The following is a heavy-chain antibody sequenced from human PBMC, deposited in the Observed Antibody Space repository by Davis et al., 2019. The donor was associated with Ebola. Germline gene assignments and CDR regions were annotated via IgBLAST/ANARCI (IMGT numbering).Heavy chain of an antibody. Sequence: ASVKVSCKASGYTFTNYGITWVRQAPGQGLEWMGWINPHNGNTNYAQNVQGRVTLTTDTSTSTAYMEVGSLRSDDTAVYYCARSRITIAPHNWFDPWGQGTLVTVSS. CDR3: ARSRITIAPHNWFDP. CDR2: INPHNGNT. D-gene: IGHD3-9*01. V-gene: IGHV1-18*04. CDR1: GYTFTNYG. J-gene: IGHJ5*02.